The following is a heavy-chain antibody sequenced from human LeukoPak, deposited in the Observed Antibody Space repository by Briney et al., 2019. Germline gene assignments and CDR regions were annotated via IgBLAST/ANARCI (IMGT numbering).Heavy chain of an antibody. V-gene: IGHV4-30-2*01. J-gene: IGHJ5*02. CDR1: GDSISSGSYS. Sequence: SQTLSLTCTVSGDSISSGSYSLNWIRQPPGKGLEWIGYIFHSGSAYYNPSLKSRVTMSVDRSKNHFSLKLISVTAADTAVYYCARSSPGDYVNWFDPWGQGTLVTVSS. D-gene: IGHD4-17*01. CDR3: ARSSPGDYVNWFDP. CDR2: IFHSGSA.